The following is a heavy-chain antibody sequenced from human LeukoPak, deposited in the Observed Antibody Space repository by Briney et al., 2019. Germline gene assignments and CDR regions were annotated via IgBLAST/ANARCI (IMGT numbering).Heavy chain of an antibody. Sequence: GGSLRLSCAGSGFTFSSYQMHWVRQAPGKGLEWVSYIKNGGSTIFYADSVKGRFTISRDDAKKSLYLQMNTLRAEDTAIYYCARETRGASDYWGQGTLVTVSS. CDR2: IKNGGSTI. J-gene: IGHJ4*02. V-gene: IGHV3-48*03. CDR3: ARETRGASDY. D-gene: IGHD4/OR15-4a*01. CDR1: GFTFSSYQ.